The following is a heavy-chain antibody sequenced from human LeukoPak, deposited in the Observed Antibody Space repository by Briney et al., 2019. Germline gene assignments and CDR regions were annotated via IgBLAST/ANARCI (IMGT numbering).Heavy chain of an antibody. CDR1: GYTFTSYD. J-gene: IGHJ4*02. CDR2: MNPNSGNT. Sequence: ASVKVSCKASGYTFTSYDINWVRQATGQGLEWMEWMNPNSGNTGYPQKFQGRVTMTRNTSISTGYMELSSLRYEGTAVYYGAREGAARRGFDYWGQGTLVTVSS. CDR3: AREGAARRGFDY. D-gene: IGHD6-6*01. V-gene: IGHV1-8*01.